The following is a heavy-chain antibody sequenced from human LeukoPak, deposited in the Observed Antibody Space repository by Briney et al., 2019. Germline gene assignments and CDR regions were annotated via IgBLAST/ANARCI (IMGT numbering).Heavy chain of an antibody. CDR2: IKQDGSEK. CDR1: GFTFSTYW. CDR3: AKTNDYGGVFDY. V-gene: IGHV3-7*03. D-gene: IGHD4-23*01. J-gene: IGHJ4*02. Sequence: PGGSLRLSCAASGFTFSTYWMSWVRQAPGKGLQWVANIKQDGSEKDYVDSVKGRFTISRDNAKNSVYLQMNSLRAEDTAVYYCAKTNDYGGVFDYWGQGTLVTVSS.